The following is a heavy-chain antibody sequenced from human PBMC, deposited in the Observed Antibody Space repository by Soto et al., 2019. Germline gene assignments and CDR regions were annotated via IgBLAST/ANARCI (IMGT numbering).Heavy chain of an antibody. CDR3: ARDRRSDCSSTSCSFDALDV. D-gene: IGHD2-2*01. CDR2: IYYSGST. Sequence: THSLTCTFSGGSIRGGGCYWSWNGQPPGKGLDWIGYIYYSGSTYYNPSLKSRVTMSVDTSKNQFSLKLSSVTAADTAVYYCARDRRSDCSSTSCSFDALDVWGQGTTVNVSS. CDR1: GGSIRGGGCY. J-gene: IGHJ6*02. V-gene: IGHV4-30-4*01.